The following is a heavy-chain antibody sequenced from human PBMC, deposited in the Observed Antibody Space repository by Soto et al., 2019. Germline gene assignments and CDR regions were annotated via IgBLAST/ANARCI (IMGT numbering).Heavy chain of an antibody. CDR1: SGSISSSNW. J-gene: IGHJ4*02. Sequence: QVQLQESGPGLVKPSGTLSLTCAVSSGSISSSNWWSWVRQPPGKGLEWIGEIYHSGSTNYNPSLKSRVTISVDKSKNQFSRKLSSVTAADTAVYYCARDRRSGWLRGWYYFDYWGQGTLVTVSS. CDR2: IYHSGST. V-gene: IGHV4-4*02. D-gene: IGHD6-19*01. CDR3: ARDRRSGWLRGWYYFDY.